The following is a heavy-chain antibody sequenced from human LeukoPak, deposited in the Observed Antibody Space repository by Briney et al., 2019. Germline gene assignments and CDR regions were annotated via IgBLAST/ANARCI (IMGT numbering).Heavy chain of an antibody. D-gene: IGHD2-2*02. CDR3: ARDVGYCSSTSCYKYYYYYMDV. V-gene: IGHV4-4*07. CDR2: IYTSGST. J-gene: IGHJ6*03. CDR1: GGSISSYY. Sequence: KPSETLSLTCTVSGGSISSYYWSWIRQPAGKGLEWIGRIYTSGSTNYNPSLKSRVTMSVDTSKNQFSLKLSSVTAADTAVYYCARDVGYCSSTSCYKYYYYYMDVWGKGTPVTVSS.